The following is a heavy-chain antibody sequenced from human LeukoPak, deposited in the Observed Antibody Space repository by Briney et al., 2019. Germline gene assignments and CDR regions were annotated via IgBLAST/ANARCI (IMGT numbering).Heavy chain of an antibody. CDR3: ARGPKYYDFWSGYYTICFGP. CDR1: GGSFSGYY. CDR2: INHSGST. J-gene: IGHJ5*02. Sequence: PSETLSLTCAVYGGSFSGYYWSWIRQPPGKGLEWIGEINHSGSTNYNPSLKSRVTISVDTSKNQFSPKLSSVTAADTAVYYCARGPKYYDFWSGYYTICFGPWGQGTLVTVSS. D-gene: IGHD3-3*01. V-gene: IGHV4-34*01.